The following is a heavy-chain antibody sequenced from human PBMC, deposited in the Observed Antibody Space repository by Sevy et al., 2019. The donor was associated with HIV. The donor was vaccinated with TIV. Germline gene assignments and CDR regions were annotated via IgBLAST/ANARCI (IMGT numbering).Heavy chain of an antibody. J-gene: IGHJ3*02. Sequence: GGSLRLSCTASGFTFSSYWMSWVRQAPGKGLEWVANIKQDGSKKYYVDSVKGRFTISRDNAKNSLYLQMNSLRAEDTAVYYCARVFDYDSPTGAFDIWGQGTMVTVSS. CDR1: GFTFSSYW. CDR3: ARVFDYDSPTGAFDI. D-gene: IGHD3-22*01. V-gene: IGHV3-7*03. CDR2: IKQDGSKK.